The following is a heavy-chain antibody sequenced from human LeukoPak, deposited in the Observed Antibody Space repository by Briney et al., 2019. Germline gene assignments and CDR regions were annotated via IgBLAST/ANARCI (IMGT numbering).Heavy chain of an antibody. D-gene: IGHD2-21*01. CDR3: ARGSVVATKRI. J-gene: IGHJ4*02. V-gene: IGHV3-21*01. CDR1: GFTFSSYS. CDR2: ISSISSYI. Sequence: PGGSLRLSCAASGFTFSSYSMNWVRQAPGKGLEWVSSISSISSYIYYADSVKGHFTNPRDNAKNSLYLQMNSLSAEDTAANYGARGSVVATKRIWGQGTMVTVSS.